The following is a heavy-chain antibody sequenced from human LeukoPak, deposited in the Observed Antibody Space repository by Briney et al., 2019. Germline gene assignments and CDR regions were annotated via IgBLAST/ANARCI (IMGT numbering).Heavy chain of an antibody. V-gene: IGHV4-59*01. CDR3: ARSAAARHYYYYYMDV. J-gene: IGHJ6*03. Sequence: SETLSLTCTVSGGSISSYYWSWIRQPPGKGLEWIGYIYYSGSTNYNPSLKSRVTISVDTSKNQFSLKLSSVTAADTAMYYCARSAAARHYYYYYMDVWGKGTTVTVSS. CDR2: IYYSGST. CDR1: GGSISSYY. D-gene: IGHD6-6*01.